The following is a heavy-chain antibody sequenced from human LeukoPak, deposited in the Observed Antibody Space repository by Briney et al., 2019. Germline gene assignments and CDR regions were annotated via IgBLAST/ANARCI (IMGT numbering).Heavy chain of an antibody. CDR2: ISHHGSNK. CDR1: GFTFNTYG. V-gene: IGHV3-30*18. Sequence: GGSLRLSCVASGFTFNTYGMNWVRQAPGKGLEWVAVISHHGSNKFYADSVKGRFTISRDNSNNMVYLQMNGLRAEDTAVYYCAKLLWDTAMGSDYWGQGTLVTVSS. D-gene: IGHD5-18*01. CDR3: AKLLWDTAMGSDY. J-gene: IGHJ4*02.